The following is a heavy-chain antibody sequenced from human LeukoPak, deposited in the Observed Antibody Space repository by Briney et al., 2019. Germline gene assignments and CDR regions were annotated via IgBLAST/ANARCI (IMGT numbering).Heavy chain of an antibody. CDR2: INPNSGGT. J-gene: IGHJ5*02. Sequence: ASVKVSCKASGYTFTSYGISWVRQAPGQGLEWMGWINPNSGGTNYAQKFQGRVTMTRDTSISTAYMELSRLRSDDTAVYYCARPSVVRGERWFDPWGQGTLVTVSS. D-gene: IGHD3-10*01. V-gene: IGHV1-2*02. CDR3: ARPSVVRGERWFDP. CDR1: GYTFTSYG.